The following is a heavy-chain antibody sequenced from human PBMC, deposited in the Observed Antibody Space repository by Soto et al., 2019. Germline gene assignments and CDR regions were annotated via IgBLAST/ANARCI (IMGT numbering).Heavy chain of an antibody. V-gene: IGHV1-69*15. CDR3: ARAVVVTAYVYQDCGMEA. D-gene: IGHD2-21*02. CDR2: IIPMFDTA. CDR1: GGTFSSYA. J-gene: IGHJ6*04. Sequence: QVQLVQSGAEVKKPGSSVTVSCKASGGTFSSYAISWVRQAPGQGLEWMGKIIPMFDTANHAQKFQGRVTITADESTRTGNLGLSSLRSGDTAVYYCARAVVVTAYVYQDCGMEAWGKGTTVTVSS.